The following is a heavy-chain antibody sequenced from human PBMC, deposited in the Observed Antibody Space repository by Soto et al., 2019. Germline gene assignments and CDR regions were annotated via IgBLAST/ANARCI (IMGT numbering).Heavy chain of an antibody. V-gene: IGHV1-2*04. CDR1: GYTFTGYY. D-gene: IGHD2-15*01. Sequence: ASVKVSCKASGYTFTGYYMHWVRQAPGQGLEWMGWINPNSGGTNYAQKFQGWVTMTRDTSISTAYMELSRLRSDDTAVYYCARARGYCGGGSCYSDNCFDPWGQETRVTVSS. CDR3: ARARGYCGGGSCYSDNCFDP. J-gene: IGHJ5*02. CDR2: INPNSGGT.